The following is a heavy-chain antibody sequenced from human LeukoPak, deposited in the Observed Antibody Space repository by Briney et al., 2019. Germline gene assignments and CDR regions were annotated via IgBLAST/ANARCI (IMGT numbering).Heavy chain of an antibody. J-gene: IGHJ4*02. CDR2: ISYDGSNK. CDR1: GFTFSSYA. D-gene: IGHD6-6*01. V-gene: IGHV3-30-3*01. CDR3: ASSTLSGTARSFDY. Sequence: QPGGSLRLSCAASGFTFSSYAMHWVRQAPGKGLEWVAVISYDGSNKYYADSVKGRFTISRDNSKNTLYLQMNSLRVEDTAVYFCASSTLSGTARSFDYWGQGTLVTVSS.